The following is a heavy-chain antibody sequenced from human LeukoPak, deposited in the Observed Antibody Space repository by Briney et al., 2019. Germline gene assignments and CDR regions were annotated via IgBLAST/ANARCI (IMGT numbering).Heavy chain of an antibody. CDR2: IKAKTDGATT. V-gene: IGHV3-15*07. CDR3: TTTIAARGVSY. D-gene: IGHD6-6*01. J-gene: IGHJ4*02. CDR1: GFTFSSYS. Sequence: GRSLRLSCAASGFTFSSYSMNWVRQAPGEGLEWVARIKAKTDGATTDYAAPVKGRFTISRDDSKNSLYLQLNSLKTEDTAIYYCTTTIAARGVSYWGQGTLVTVSS.